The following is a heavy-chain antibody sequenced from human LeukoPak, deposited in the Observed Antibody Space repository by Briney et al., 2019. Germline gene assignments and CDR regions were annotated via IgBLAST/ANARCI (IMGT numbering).Heavy chain of an antibody. D-gene: IGHD1-1*01. Sequence: GASVKVSCKASGYTFIYYDINWVRQAAGQGLEWMGWMNPNSGNTGYAQNFQGRVTMTRNTSITTAYVELSGLRSEDTAIYYCARGSFIRGTADDYWGQGTLVTVSS. J-gene: IGHJ4*02. CDR1: GYTFIYYD. CDR3: ARGSFIRGTADDY. CDR2: MNPNSGNT. V-gene: IGHV1-8*01.